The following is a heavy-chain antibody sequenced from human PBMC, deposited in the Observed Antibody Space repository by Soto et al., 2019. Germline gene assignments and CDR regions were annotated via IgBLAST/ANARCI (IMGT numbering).Heavy chain of an antibody. CDR3: AREWPHSKAYYYYYMDV. J-gene: IGHJ6*03. V-gene: IGHV3-48*01. Sequence: GGSLRLSCAASGFTFSSYSMNWVRQAPGKGLEWVSYISSSSSTIYYADSVKGRFTISRDNAKNSLYLQMNSLRAEDTAVYYCAREWPHSKAYYYYYMDVWGKGTTVTVSS. D-gene: IGHD4-4*01. CDR2: ISSSSSTI. CDR1: GFTFSSYS.